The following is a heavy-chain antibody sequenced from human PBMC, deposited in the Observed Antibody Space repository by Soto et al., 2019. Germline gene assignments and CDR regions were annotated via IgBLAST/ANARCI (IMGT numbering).Heavy chain of an antibody. D-gene: IGHD3-22*01. Sequence: PGGSLRLSCAASGFTFSTYAMSWVRQAPGKGLYWVSGISGSGGSTYYADSVKGRFTISRDNSKNTLYLQMNSLRAEDTAVYYCAKGIVVVNILGGQGTLVTVSS. CDR2: ISGSGGST. CDR1: GFTFSTYA. J-gene: IGHJ4*02. CDR3: AKGIVVVNIL. V-gene: IGHV3-23*01.